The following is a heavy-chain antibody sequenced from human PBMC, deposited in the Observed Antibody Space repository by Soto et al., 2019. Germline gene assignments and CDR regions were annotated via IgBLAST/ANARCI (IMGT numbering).Heavy chain of an antibody. V-gene: IGHV3-20*01. CDR3: ARAGYCTSTRCPPAEFDP. J-gene: IGHJ5*02. CDR2: INWNGGST. Sequence: EVQLVESGGGVVRPGGSLRLSCAASAFTFGDYGMSWVRQAPGKGLEWVSGINWNGGSTRYADSVRGRFTISRDNAKNSLYLQMNSLRAEDTAFYHCARAGYCTSTRCPPAEFDPWGQGALVTVSS. CDR1: AFTFGDYG. D-gene: IGHD2-2*01.